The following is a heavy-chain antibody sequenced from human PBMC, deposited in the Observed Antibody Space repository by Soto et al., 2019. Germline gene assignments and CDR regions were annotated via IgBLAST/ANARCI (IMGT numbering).Heavy chain of an antibody. CDR2: IYYSGST. V-gene: IGHV4-30-4*01. J-gene: IGHJ4*02. CDR3: ARDEYGYGDSYDS. D-gene: IGHD5-12*01. CDR1: GGSISSGEYY. Sequence: SETLSLTCTASGGSISSGEYYWSWIRQPPGKGLEWIGYIYYSGSTYYNPSLKSRVIISLDTSKNQFSLKLSSVTAADTAVYYCARDEYGYGDSYDSWGQGTLVTSPQ.